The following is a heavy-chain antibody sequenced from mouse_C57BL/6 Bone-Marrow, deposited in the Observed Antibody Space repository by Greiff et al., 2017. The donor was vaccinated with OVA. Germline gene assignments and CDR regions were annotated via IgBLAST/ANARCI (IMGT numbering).Heavy chain of an antibody. D-gene: IGHD4-1*01. CDR2: IDPENGDT. CDR1: GFNIKDDY. V-gene: IGHV14-4*01. Sequence: EVQLQQSGAELVRPGASVKLSCTASGFNIKDDYMHWVQQRPEQGLEWIGWIDPENGDTEYASKFQGKATITADTSSNTANLQRSSHTAEDTAVYYSTTKLRRYYFDYWGQGTTLTVSS. J-gene: IGHJ2*01. CDR3: TTKLRRYYFDY.